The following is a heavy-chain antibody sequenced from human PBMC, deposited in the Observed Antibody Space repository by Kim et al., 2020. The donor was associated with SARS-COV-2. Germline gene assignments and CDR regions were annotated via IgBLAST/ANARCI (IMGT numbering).Heavy chain of an antibody. D-gene: IGHD3-22*01. CDR3: TTSRTYYYDSSGYYVDY. CDR2: IKSKTDGGTT. CDR1: GFTFSNAW. Sequence: GGSLRLSCAASGFTFSNAWMSWVRQAPGKGLEWVGRIKSKTDGGTTDYAAPVKGRFTISRDDSKNTLYLQMNSLKTEDTAVYYCTTSRTYYYDSSGYYVDYWGQGTLVTVSS. V-gene: IGHV3-15*01. J-gene: IGHJ4*02.